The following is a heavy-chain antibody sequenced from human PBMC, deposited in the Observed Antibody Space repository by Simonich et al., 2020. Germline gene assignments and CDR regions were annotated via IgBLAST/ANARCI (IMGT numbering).Heavy chain of an antibody. Sequence: EVQLVESGGGLVKTGGSLRLSCAASGFTFSSYSMNWVRQAPVKGLEWVSPISSRSSYIYDADSVKGRFTISRDNAKNSLYLQMNSRRAEDTAVYYCARKRFLEWFFDYWGQGTLVTVSS. CDR2: ISSRSSYI. CDR3: ARKRFLEWFFDY. CDR1: GFTFSSYS. V-gene: IGHV3-21*01. D-gene: IGHD3-3*01. J-gene: IGHJ4*02.